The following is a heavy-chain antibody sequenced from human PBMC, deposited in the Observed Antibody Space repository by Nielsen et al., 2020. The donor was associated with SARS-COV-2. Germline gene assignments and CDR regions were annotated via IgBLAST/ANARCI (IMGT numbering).Heavy chain of an antibody. Sequence: GESLKISCAASGFTFSSYGMHWVRQAPGKGLEWVAVIWYDGSNKYYADSVKGRFTISRDNSKNTLYLQMNSLRAEDTAVYYCARDSSSSWSYYYYYYMDVWGKGTTVTVSS. CDR2: IWYDGSNK. CDR1: GFTFSSYG. V-gene: IGHV3-33*01. J-gene: IGHJ6*03. D-gene: IGHD6-13*01. CDR3: ARDSSSSWSYYYYYYMDV.